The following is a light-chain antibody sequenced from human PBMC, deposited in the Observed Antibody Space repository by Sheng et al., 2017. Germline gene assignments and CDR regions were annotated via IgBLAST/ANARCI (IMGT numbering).Light chain of an antibody. Sequence: VMIQSPLSLPVTPGEPASISCRSSQSLLYSNGHNYLAWYVQKPGQSPQVLIYLGSNRASGVPERFSGSGSGTDFTLKISRVEAEDVGVYYCMQALQPRWTFGQGTKVEIK. CDR2: LGS. V-gene: IGKV2-28*01. CDR1: QSLLYSNGHNY. CDR3: MQALQPRWT. J-gene: IGKJ1*01.